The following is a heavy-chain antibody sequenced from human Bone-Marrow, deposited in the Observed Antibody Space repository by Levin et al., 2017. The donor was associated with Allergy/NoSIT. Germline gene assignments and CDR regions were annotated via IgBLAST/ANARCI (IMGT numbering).Heavy chain of an antibody. D-gene: IGHD1-26*01. CDR3: TRDTNSGMDV. CDR2: IYYTGST. J-gene: IGHJ6*02. Sequence: SETLSLTCSVSGDSVSSIHSYWTWVRQPPGKGLEWIGYIYYTGSTNYNPSLNSRVTMSIDTSKNLLSLRVRSVTAAETAVYYCTRDTNSGMDVWGHGTTVTVSS. CDR1: GDSVSSIHSY. V-gene: IGHV4-61*01.